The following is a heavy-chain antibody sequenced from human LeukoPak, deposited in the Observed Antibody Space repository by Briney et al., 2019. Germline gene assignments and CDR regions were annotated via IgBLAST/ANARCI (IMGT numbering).Heavy chain of an antibody. CDR1: GFTFSSYA. V-gene: IGHV3-30*01. CDR3: ARDKGDSWSGYYYYFDY. Sequence: GRSLRLSCAASGFTFSSYAMHWVRQAPGKGLEWVAVISYDGSNKYYADSVKGRFTLSRDNSKNTLYLQMNSLRAEDTAVYYCARDKGDSWSGYYYYFDYWGQGTLVTVSS. J-gene: IGHJ4*02. CDR2: ISYDGSNK. D-gene: IGHD3-3*01.